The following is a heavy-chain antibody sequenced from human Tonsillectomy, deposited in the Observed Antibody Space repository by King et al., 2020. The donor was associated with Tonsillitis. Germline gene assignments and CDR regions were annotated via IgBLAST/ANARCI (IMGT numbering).Heavy chain of an antibody. CDR1: GFVFNTKG. J-gene: IGHJ5*01. D-gene: IGHD5-18*01. Sequence: VQLVESGGGVVQPGKSLRLSCRASGFVFNTKGMHWVRQAPGRGLEWVALIMNDGSNKYYGDFVKGRFTISRDNSKNTLDLQMNSLRPEDTAVYYCATGGGYSYGSRFESWGQGTLVIVSS. V-gene: IGHV3-33*08. CDR3: ATGGGYSYGSRFES. CDR2: IMNDGSNK.